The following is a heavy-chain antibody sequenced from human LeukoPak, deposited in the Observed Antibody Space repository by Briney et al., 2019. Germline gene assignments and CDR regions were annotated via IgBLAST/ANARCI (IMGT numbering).Heavy chain of an antibody. J-gene: IGHJ4*02. D-gene: IGHD3-9*01. CDR3: ARDLYDYDILTGYYEFDY. Sequence: ASVKVSCKASGYTFTSYGISWVRQAPGQGLEWMGWISAYNGNTNYAQKLQGRVTMTTDTSTSTAYMELRSLRSDDTAVYYCARDLYDYDILTGYYEFDYWAREPWSPSPQ. CDR1: GYTFTSYG. CDR2: ISAYNGNT. V-gene: IGHV1-18*04.